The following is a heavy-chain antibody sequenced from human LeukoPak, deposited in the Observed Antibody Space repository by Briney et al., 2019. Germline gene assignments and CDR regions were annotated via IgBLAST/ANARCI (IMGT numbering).Heavy chain of an antibody. CDR2: IYHSGST. Sequence: SETLSLTCTVSGGSISSYYWSWIRQPPGKGLEWIGSIYHSGSTYYNPSLKSRVTISVDTSKNQFSLKLSSVTAADTAVYYCARAVVVVPAAIRKEDFNWFDPWGQGTLVTVSS. V-gene: IGHV4-38-2*02. J-gene: IGHJ5*02. CDR1: GGSISSYY. D-gene: IGHD2-2*01. CDR3: ARAVVVVPAAIRKEDFNWFDP.